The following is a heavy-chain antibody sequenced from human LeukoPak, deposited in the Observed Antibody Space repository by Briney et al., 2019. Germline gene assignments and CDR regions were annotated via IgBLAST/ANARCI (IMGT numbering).Heavy chain of an antibody. Sequence: ASVKVSCKASGYTFTSYGISWVRQAPGQGLEWMGWISAYNGNTNYAQKLRGRVTMTTDTSTGTAYMELRSLRSDDTAVYYCARGLARSHHYDSSGYYANWFDPWGQGTLVTVSS. J-gene: IGHJ5*02. D-gene: IGHD3-22*01. V-gene: IGHV1-18*01. CDR1: GYTFTSYG. CDR2: ISAYNGNT. CDR3: ARGLARSHHYDSSGYYANWFDP.